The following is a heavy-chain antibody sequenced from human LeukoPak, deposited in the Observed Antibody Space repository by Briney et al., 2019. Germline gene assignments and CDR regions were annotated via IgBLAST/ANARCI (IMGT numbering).Heavy chain of an antibody. CDR3: ARDCLGYDFWSGPSDY. CDR2: ISYDGSNK. Sequence: GGSLRHSFASPGFTFSSHAMHRGRQAPGKGLEWEPVISYDGSNKYYADSVKGRFTISRDNSKNTLYLQMNSLRAEDTAVYYCARDCLGYDFWSGPSDYWGQGTLVTVSS. D-gene: IGHD3-3*01. CDR1: GFTFSSHA. V-gene: IGHV3-30-3*01. J-gene: IGHJ4*02.